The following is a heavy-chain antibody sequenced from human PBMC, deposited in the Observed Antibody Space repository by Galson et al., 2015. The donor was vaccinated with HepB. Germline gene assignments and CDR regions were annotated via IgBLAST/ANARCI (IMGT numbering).Heavy chain of an antibody. CDR3: VTVDRGSCSGGGCYGWYIDH. CDR1: GGSVRNSDYF. D-gene: IGHD2-15*01. J-gene: IGHJ4*02. CDR2: IYHSGST. V-gene: IGHV4-39*07. Sequence: ETLSLTCTVSGGSVRNSDYFLGWIRQPPGQGLEWIGRIYHSGSTYYNPSLRSRATISVDTAKNQMSMKLSAVTATDTAVYYCVTVDRGSCSGGGCYGWYIDHWGQGTLVTVSS.